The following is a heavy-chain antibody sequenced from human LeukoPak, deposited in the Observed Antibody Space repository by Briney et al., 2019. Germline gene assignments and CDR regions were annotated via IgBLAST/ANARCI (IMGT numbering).Heavy chain of an antibody. V-gene: IGHV1-69*05. CDR3: ARATMVRGVIMKYFDY. CDR2: IIPIFGTA. J-gene: IGHJ4*02. CDR1: GGTFSSYA. D-gene: IGHD3-10*01. Sequence: SVEVSCKASGGTFSSYAISWVRQAPGQGLEWMGGIIPIFGTANYAQKFQGRVTITTGESTSTAYMELSSLRSEDTAVYYCARATMVRGVIMKYFDYWGQGTLVTVSS.